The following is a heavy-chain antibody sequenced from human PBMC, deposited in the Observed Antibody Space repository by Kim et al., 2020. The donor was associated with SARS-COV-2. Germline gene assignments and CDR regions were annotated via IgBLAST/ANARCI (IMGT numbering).Heavy chain of an antibody. D-gene: IGHD6-19*01. CDR1: GGSISSSSYY. V-gene: IGHV4-39*01. J-gene: IGHJ1*01. Sequence: ETLSLTCTVSGGSISSSSYYWGWIRQPPGKGLEWIGSIYYSGSTYYNPSLKSRVTISVDTSKNQFSLKLSSVTAADTAVYYCARQAAVAADSAEYFQHWGQGTLVTVSS. CDR3: ARQAAVAADSAEYFQH. CDR2: IYYSGST.